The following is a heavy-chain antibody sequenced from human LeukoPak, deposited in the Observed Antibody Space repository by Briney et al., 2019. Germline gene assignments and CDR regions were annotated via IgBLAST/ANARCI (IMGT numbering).Heavy chain of an antibody. V-gene: IGHV1-18*01. Sequence: ASVKVSCKASGYTFTSYGISWVRQAPGQGLEWMGWISAYSVNTNYAQKLQGRVTMTTDTSTSTAYMELRSLRSDDTAVYYCAREAGCSSTSCYAGNVYYYYYGMDVWGQGTTVTVSS. CDR2: ISAYSVNT. CDR1: GYTFTSYG. J-gene: IGHJ6*02. D-gene: IGHD2-2*01. CDR3: AREAGCSSTSCYAGNVYYYYYGMDV.